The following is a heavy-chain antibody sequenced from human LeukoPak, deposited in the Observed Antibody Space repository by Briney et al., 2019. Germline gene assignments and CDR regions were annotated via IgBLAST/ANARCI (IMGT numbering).Heavy chain of an antibody. CDR2: MSYSGSP. CDR1: SGSVTSRNYY. J-gene: IGHJ5*02. V-gene: IGHV4-39*01. CDR3: AMTWSQVSNWFDP. D-gene: IGHD2-15*01. Sequence: SETLSLTCTVSSGSVTSRNYYWGWIRHPPGKGLEWIGSMSYSGSPYYNPSLKSRVTISIDTSKNQFSLNLSSVTAADTAVYYCAMTWSQVSNWFDPWGQGTLVTVAS.